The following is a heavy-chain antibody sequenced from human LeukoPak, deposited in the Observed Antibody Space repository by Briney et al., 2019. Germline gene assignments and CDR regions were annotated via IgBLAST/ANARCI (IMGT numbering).Heavy chain of an antibody. Sequence: GGSLRLSCAASGFTFSSYGMHWVRQAPGRGREGVAVIWYDGSNKYYADSVKDRFTISRDNSKNTLYLQMNSLRAEDTAVYYCARDFGGYGMDVWGQGTTVTVSS. D-gene: IGHD4-23*01. CDR2: IWYDGSNK. V-gene: IGHV3-33*01. CDR3: ARDFGGYGMDV. J-gene: IGHJ6*02. CDR1: GFTFSSYG.